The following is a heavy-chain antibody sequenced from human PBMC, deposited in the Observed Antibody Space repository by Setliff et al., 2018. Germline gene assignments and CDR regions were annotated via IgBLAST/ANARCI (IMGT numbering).Heavy chain of an antibody. D-gene: IGHD5-18*01. V-gene: IGHV3-23*01. CDR1: GFTFSSYA. Sequence: GGSLRLSCAASGFTFSSYAMSWVRQAPGKGLEWVSAISGSGGSTYYADSVKGRFTISRGNSKNTLYLEMSSLRAEDTAVYYCAKDLGNTYGRENFFDSWGQGTLVTVSS. CDR3: AKDLGNTYGRENFFDS. J-gene: IGHJ4*02. CDR2: ISGSGGST.